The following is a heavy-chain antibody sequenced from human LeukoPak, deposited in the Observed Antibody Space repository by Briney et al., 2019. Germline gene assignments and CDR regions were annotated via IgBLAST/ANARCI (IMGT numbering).Heavy chain of an antibody. J-gene: IGHJ6*03. CDR1: GFTFSSYW. Sequence: GGSLRLSCAASGFTFSSYWMHWVRQAPGKGLVWVSRINSDGSSTSYADSVKGRFTISRDNAKNTLYLQMNSLRAEDTAVYYCARGDYYGSGSRYYYFYYYMDVWGKGTTVTVSS. CDR2: INSDGSST. CDR3: ARGDYYGSGSRYYYFYYYMDV. V-gene: IGHV3-74*01. D-gene: IGHD3-10*01.